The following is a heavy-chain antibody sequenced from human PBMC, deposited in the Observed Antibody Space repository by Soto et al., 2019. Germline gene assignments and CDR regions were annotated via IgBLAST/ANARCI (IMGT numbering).Heavy chain of an antibody. J-gene: IGHJ4*02. Sequence: GGSLRLSCAASGFTFSSYAMSWVRQAPGKGLEWVSAISGSGGSTYYADSVKGRFTISRDNSKNTLYLQMNSLRAEDTAVYYCAKGGSEDLEWLLFPFDDYWGQGTLVTVSS. CDR2: ISGSGGST. D-gene: IGHD3-3*01. CDR3: AKGGSEDLEWLLFPFDDY. CDR1: GFTFSSYA. V-gene: IGHV3-23*01.